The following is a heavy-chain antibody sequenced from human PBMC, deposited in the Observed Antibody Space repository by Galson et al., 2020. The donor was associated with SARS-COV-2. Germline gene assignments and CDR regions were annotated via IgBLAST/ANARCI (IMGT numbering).Heavy chain of an antibody. V-gene: IGHV4-39*01. J-gene: IGHJ4*02. CDR3: ASIIFGVVITLDY. CDR1: GGSISSSSYY. D-gene: IGHD3-3*02. CDR2: LYYSGST. Sequence: SETLSLTCTVSGGSISSSSYYWGWIRQPPGKGLEWIGSLYYSGSTYYNPSLKSRVTISVDTSKNQFSLKLSSVTAADTAVYYCASIIFGVVITLDYWGQGTLVTVSS.